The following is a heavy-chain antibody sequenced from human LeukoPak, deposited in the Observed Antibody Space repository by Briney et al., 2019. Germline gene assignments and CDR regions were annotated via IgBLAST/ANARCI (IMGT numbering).Heavy chain of an antibody. CDR1: GGSSSSYY. D-gene: IGHD2-2*02. Sequence: SETLSLTCTVSGGSSSSYYWSWIRQPPGKGLEWIGYIYYSGSTNYHPSLKSRVTISVDTSKNQFSLKLSSVTAADTAVYYCARVGGDIVVVPAAIGAFDIWGQGTMVTVSS. CDR3: ARVGGDIVVVPAAIGAFDI. J-gene: IGHJ3*02. CDR2: IYYSGST. V-gene: IGHV4-59*01.